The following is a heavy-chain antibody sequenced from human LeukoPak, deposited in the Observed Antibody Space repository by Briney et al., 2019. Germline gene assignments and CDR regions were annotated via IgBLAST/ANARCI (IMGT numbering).Heavy chain of an antibody. J-gene: IGHJ4*02. D-gene: IGHD5-12*01. CDR2: IYSRGNN. Sequence: PSETLSRTCNVSGGSISIYSWNWLRQPAGKGLEWIGRIYSRGNNNYNPSLKSRLTIAVDTSNSQYSIKLTSVTAADTAVYYCATGDSGFDFCDYWGQGTMVIVSS. CDR3: ATGDSGFDFCDY. V-gene: IGHV4-4*07. CDR1: GGSISIYS.